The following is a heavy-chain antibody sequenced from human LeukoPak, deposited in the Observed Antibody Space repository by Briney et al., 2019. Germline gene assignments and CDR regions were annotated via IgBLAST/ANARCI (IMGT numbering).Heavy chain of an antibody. J-gene: IGHJ3*02. CDR3: ARAPSAFDI. V-gene: IGHV4-34*01. Sequence: SETLSLTCAVYGGSFSGYYWSWLRQPPGKGLEWLGEINHSGSTNYNPSLKGRVTISVDTSKNQFSLKLSSVTAADTAVYYCARAPSAFDIWGQGTMVTVSS. CDR1: GGSFSGYY. CDR2: INHSGST.